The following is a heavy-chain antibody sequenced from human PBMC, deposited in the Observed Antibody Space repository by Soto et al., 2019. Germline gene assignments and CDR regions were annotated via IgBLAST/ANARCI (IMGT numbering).Heavy chain of an antibody. CDR2: IYYSGST. J-gene: IGHJ6*02. Sequence: SETLSLTCTVSGGSISSYYWSWIRQPPGKGLEWIGYIYYSGSTNYNHSLKSRVTISVDTSKNQFSLKLSSVTAAATAAYYCARDSADYDFWSGYYTGRNYGMDVWGQETMVTVSS. CDR1: GGSISSYY. D-gene: IGHD3-3*01. V-gene: IGHV4-59*01. CDR3: ARDSADYDFWSGYYTGRNYGMDV.